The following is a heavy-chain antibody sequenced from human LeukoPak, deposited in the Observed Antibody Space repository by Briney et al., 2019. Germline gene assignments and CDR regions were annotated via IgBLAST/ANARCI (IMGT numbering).Heavy chain of an antibody. CDR3: ARDGVGFDY. CDR2: IWYDGSNK. Sequence: PGRSLRLSCAASGFTFSSYGMHWVRQAPGKGLEWVAVIWYDGSNKYYADSVKGRFTISRDNSKNTLYLQMNSLSAEDTAVDYCARDGVGFDYWGKGTLVTVSS. D-gene: IGHD3-10*01. V-gene: IGHV3-33*01. J-gene: IGHJ4*02. CDR1: GFTFSSYG.